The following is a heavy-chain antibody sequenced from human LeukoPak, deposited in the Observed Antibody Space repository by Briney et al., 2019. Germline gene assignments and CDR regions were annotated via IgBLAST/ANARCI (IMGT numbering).Heavy chain of an antibody. D-gene: IGHD3-10*01. J-gene: IGHJ6*03. Sequence: SETLSLTCAVYGGSFSGYYWSWIRQPPGKGLEWIGEINHSGSTNYNPSLKSRVTISVDTSKNQFSLKLSSVTAADTAVYYCARVSGIWLGEFLGYMDVWGKGTTVTVSS. V-gene: IGHV4-34*01. CDR3: ARVSGIWLGEFLGYMDV. CDR1: GGSFSGYY. CDR2: INHSGST.